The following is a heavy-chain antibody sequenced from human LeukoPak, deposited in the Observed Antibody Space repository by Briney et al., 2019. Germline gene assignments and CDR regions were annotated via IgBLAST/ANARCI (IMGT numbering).Heavy chain of an antibody. J-gene: IGHJ5*02. CDR1: GDSISSGYY. CDR2: IYHGGNI. CDR3: ARLKVGVTKWIDP. Sequence: SETLSLTCTVSGDSISSGYYWGWIRQPPGKGLEWIASIYHGGNIYYNASLKSRVTMSVDTSKNQFSLNLSFVTAADTAAYYCARLKVGVTKWIDPRGQGTLVTVSS. D-gene: IGHD1-26*01. V-gene: IGHV4-38-2*02.